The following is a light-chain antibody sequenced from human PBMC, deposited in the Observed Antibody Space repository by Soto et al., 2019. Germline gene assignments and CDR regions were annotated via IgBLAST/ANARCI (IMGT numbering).Light chain of an antibody. Sequence: QSVLTQPRSVSGSPGQSVTISCTGTSSDVGGYNYVSWYQQHPGKAPKLMIYDVSKRPSGVPDRFSGSKSGNTASLTISGVQAEDEANYHCYSYGGSYTLFGGGTKLTVL. J-gene: IGLJ3*02. CDR1: SSDVGGYNY. CDR2: DVS. V-gene: IGLV2-11*01. CDR3: YSYGGSYTL.